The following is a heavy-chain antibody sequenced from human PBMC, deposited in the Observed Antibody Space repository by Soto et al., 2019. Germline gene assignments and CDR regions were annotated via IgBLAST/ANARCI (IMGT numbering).Heavy chain of an antibody. D-gene: IGHD2-2*01. V-gene: IGHV1-3*01. Sequence: GASVKVSCKASGYTFTSYAMHWVRQAPGQRLEWMGWINAGNGNTKYSQKFLGRVTITRDTSASTAYMELSRLRSEDTAVYYCARFVRYYSSTSVDIVVELWGQGTLLSVSS. CDR1: GYTFTSYA. CDR2: INAGNGNT. CDR3: ARFVRYYSSTSVDIVVEL. J-gene: IGHJ4*02.